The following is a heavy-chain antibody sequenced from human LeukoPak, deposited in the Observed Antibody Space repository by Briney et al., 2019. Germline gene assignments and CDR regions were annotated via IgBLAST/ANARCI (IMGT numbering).Heavy chain of an antibody. V-gene: IGHV4-59*01. D-gene: IGHD4-17*01. CDR2: IYYSGTT. Sequence: SETLSLTCTVSGGSISSYYWSWIRQPTGKGLEWIGYIYYSGTTNYNPSLKSRVTISVDTSKNQFSLKLSSVTAADTAVYYCAIVYRVTTGTYYYYYMDVWGKGTTVTVSS. CDR3: AIVYRVTTGTYYYYYMDV. CDR1: GGSISSYY. J-gene: IGHJ6*03.